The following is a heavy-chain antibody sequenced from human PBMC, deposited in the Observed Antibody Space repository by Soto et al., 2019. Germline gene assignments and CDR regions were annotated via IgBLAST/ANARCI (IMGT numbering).Heavy chain of an antibody. CDR1: GDTFTDYY. CDR3: ARESGGATATLDYYYFYMDV. Sequence: QVQLVQSGAEVKKPGASVTVSCRSSGDTFTDYYMHWVRQAPGQGLEWMGWINPNSGVTKYAQKFEGWVTTTRDTSIRTVYMQLSRLRSDDTAVYYCARESGGATATLDYYYFYMDVWGTGTTVTVSS. V-gene: IGHV1-2*04. CDR2: INPNSGVT. D-gene: IGHD5-12*01. J-gene: IGHJ6*03.